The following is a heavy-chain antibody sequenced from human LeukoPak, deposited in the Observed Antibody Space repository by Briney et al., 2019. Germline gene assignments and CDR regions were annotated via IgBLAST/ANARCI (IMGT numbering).Heavy chain of an antibody. Sequence: PGGSLRLSCAASGFTFSSYAMSWVRQAPGKGLEWVSGISGSDGSTYYADSVKGRFTISRDNSKDTLYLQMNSLRAEDTAVFYCARDRPGDGYFDYWGQGTLVTVSS. CDR1: GFTFSSYA. V-gene: IGHV3-23*01. J-gene: IGHJ4*02. CDR3: ARDRPGDGYFDY. CDR2: ISGSDGST. D-gene: IGHD3-10*01.